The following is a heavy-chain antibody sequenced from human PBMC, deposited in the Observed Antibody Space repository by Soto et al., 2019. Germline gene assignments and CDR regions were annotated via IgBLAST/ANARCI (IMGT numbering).Heavy chain of an antibody. V-gene: IGHV1-69*13. J-gene: IGHJ6*02. Sequence: SVKVSCKASGGTFSTHAIIWVRQAPGYGLEWMGGIIAISGTTYYTQKFQCRVTITADEPTSTAFMELSSLKSDDTAVFYCARGYCSGANCYSGMDVWGQGTMLTVSS. CDR1: GGTFSTHA. CDR2: IIAISGTT. CDR3: ARGYCSGANCYSGMDV. D-gene: IGHD2-15*01.